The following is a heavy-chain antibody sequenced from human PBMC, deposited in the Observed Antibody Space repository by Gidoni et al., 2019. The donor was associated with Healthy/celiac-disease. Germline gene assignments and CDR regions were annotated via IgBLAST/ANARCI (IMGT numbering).Heavy chain of an antibody. CDR1: GFTFSSYA. Sequence: EVQLLESGGGLVQPGGSLRLSCAASGFTFSSYAMSWVRQAPGKGLGWVSAISGSGGSTYYADSVKGRFTISRDNSKNTLYLQMNSLRAEDTAVYYCAKAPNYDFWSGYYKRGYYFDYWGQGTLVTVSS. V-gene: IGHV3-23*01. CDR2: ISGSGGST. J-gene: IGHJ4*02. D-gene: IGHD3-3*01. CDR3: AKAPNYDFWSGYYKRGYYFDY.